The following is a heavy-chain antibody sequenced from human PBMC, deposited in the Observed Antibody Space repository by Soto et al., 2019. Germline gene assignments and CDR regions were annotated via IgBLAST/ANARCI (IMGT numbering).Heavy chain of an antibody. CDR1: GGSISSGGYY. D-gene: IGHD3-22*01. J-gene: IGHJ3*02. Sequence: SETLSLTCTVSGGSISSGGYYWSWIRQHPGKGLEWIGYIYYSGSTYYNPSLKSRVTISVDTSKNQFSLKLSSVTAADTAVYYCARGRKYYYDSSGYQTPDAFDIWGQGXMVTVSS. V-gene: IGHV4-31*03. CDR3: ARGRKYYYDSSGYQTPDAFDI. CDR2: IYYSGST.